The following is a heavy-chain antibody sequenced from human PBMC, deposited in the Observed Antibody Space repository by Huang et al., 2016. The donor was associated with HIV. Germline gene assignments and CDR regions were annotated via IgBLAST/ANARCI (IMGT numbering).Heavy chain of an antibody. V-gene: IGHV3-21*01. D-gene: IGHD3-10*01. CDR1: GFSFDSFA. J-gene: IGHJ5*02. CDR2: NTASSSFK. CDR3: VRENYGSGSTLHWFDP. Sequence: DVQLVESGGGLVKPGGSLSLSCAASGFSFDSFAMHWVRRAPGKGVEGCASNTASSSFKDYGGSVTCRFTVSRENAKNSLYRQMNSLRPEDTAVYYCVRENYGSGSTLHWFDPWGQGTLVTVSS.